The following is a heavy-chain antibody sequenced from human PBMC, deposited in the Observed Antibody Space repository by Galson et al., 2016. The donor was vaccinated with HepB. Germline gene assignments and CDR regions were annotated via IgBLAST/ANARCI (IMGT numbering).Heavy chain of an antibody. CDR2: IIPIFGTA. J-gene: IGHJ4*02. Sequence: QSGAEVKKPGPSVKVSCKASGGTFSNYVISWVRQAPGQGLEWMGGIIPIFGTANNAQKFQGRVTITADKFTSTAYMELSSLRSEDTAVYYCARLDAYNYPYYFDYWGQGTLVTVS. V-gene: IGHV1-69*06. CDR3: ARLDAYNYPYYFDY. D-gene: IGHD5-24*01. CDR1: GGTFSNYV.